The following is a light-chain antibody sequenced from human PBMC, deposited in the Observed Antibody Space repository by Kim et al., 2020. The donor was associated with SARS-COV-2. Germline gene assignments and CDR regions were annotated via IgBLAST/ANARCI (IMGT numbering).Light chain of an antibody. CDR1: QSISTY. Sequence: IQMTQSPSSLAASVGDRVTIACRASQSISTYLNWYQQKPGKAPKLLIYAASSLQSGVPSRFSGSGSGTDFTLTISSLQPEDFATYYCQQSHTTPLLTFGGGTKVDIK. CDR3: QQSHTTPLLT. V-gene: IGKV1-39*01. J-gene: IGKJ4*01. CDR2: AAS.